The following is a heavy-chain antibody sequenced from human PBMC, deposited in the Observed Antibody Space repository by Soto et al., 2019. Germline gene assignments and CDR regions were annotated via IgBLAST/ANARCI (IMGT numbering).Heavy chain of an antibody. Sequence: GASVKVSCKASGYTFTSYDINWVRQATGQGLEWMGWMNPNSGNTGYAQKFQGRVTMTRNTSISTAYMELSSLRSEDTAVYYCAREGRVVVVAATENYYYYYYMDVWGKGTTVTVSS. J-gene: IGHJ6*03. V-gene: IGHV1-8*01. D-gene: IGHD2-15*01. CDR2: MNPNSGNT. CDR1: GYTFTSYD. CDR3: AREGRVVVVAATENYYYYYYMDV.